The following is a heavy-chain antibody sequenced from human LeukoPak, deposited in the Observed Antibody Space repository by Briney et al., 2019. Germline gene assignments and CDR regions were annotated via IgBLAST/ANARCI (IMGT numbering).Heavy chain of an antibody. CDR1: GGSISSGSYY. D-gene: IGHD3-22*01. CDR2: IYTSGST. CDR3: AREYYDSSGYYSSWFDP. J-gene: IGHJ5*02. V-gene: IGHV4-61*02. Sequence: SETLSLTCTVSGGSISSGSYYWSWIRQPAGKGLEWIGRIYTSGSTNHNPSLKSRVTISVDTSKNQFSLKLSSVTAADTAVYYCAREYYDSSGYYSSWFDPWGQGTLVTVSS.